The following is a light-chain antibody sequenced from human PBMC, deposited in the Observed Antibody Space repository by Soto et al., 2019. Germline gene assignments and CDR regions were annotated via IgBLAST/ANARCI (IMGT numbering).Light chain of an antibody. CDR3: SSYTSSGTWV. CDR1: SSDVGGYNY. Sequence: QSVLTQPASVSGSPGQSITIPCIGTSSDVGGYNYVSWYHHHPGKAPKLIIYEVSNRPSGVSNRFSGSKSGNTASLTISGLQAEDEADYHCSSYTSSGTWVFGGGTKLTVL. V-gene: IGLV2-14*01. CDR2: EVS. J-gene: IGLJ3*02.